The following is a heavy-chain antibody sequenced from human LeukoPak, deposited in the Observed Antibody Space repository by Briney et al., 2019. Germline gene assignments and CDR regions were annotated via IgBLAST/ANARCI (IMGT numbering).Heavy chain of an antibody. Sequence: SETLSLTCTVSGGSFSGYYWSWIRQPPGKGLEWIGEINHSGRTNYNPSLKSRVTISVDTPKNQFSLKLSSVTAADTAVYYCAGSSSWFLNYDYWGQGTLVTVSS. J-gene: IGHJ4*02. CDR2: INHSGRT. V-gene: IGHV4-34*01. D-gene: IGHD6-13*01. CDR1: GGSFSGYY. CDR3: AGSSSWFLNYDY.